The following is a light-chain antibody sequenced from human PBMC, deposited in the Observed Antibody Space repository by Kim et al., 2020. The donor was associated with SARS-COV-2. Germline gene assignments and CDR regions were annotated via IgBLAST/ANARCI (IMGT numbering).Light chain of an antibody. V-gene: IGKV3-15*01. J-gene: IGKJ1*01. CDR1: QNINSN. Sequence: EIMMTQSPATLSVSPGERATLSCRASQNINSNLVWYQQKPGQAPRLLIYGASSSASGFPARFSGSGSGTEFTLTISSLQSEDFAVYYCQQYNNWPRTFGQGTKVDIK. CDR3: QQYNNWPRT. CDR2: GAS.